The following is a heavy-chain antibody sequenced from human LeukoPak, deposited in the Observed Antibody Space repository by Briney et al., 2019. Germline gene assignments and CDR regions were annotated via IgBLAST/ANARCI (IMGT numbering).Heavy chain of an antibody. CDR1: GFTFSSNS. J-gene: IGHJ4*02. D-gene: IGHD3-10*01. Sequence: GSLRLSCAASGFTFSSNSMTWVRQTPGKGLEWVSGISGSGDSTFYADSVKGRFTISRDNSRNTLYLQMSSLRPEDTAVYYCTKWSGFGDDWGQGTLVTVSS. V-gene: IGHV3-23*01. CDR3: TKWSGFGDD. CDR2: ISGSGDST.